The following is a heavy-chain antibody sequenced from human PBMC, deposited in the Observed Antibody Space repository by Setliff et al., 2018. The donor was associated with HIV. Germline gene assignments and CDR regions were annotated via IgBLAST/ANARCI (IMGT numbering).Heavy chain of an antibody. Sequence: LSLTCTVSGGSISNYYWSWIRQPPGKGLEWIGYVYYNGGTQYNPSLKSRVTISADTSKNQFSLKLNSVTAADTAVYFCARARYGTSFDPWGQGTLVTVSS. CDR1: GGSISNYY. D-gene: IGHD3-9*01. J-gene: IGHJ5*02. CDR3: ARARYGTSFDP. V-gene: IGHV4-59*01. CDR2: VYYNGGT.